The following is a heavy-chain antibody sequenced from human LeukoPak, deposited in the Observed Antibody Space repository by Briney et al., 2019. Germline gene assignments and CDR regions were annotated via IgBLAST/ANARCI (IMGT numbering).Heavy chain of an antibody. D-gene: IGHD3-9*01. CDR2: ISSSGSTM. J-gene: IGHJ4*02. CDR1: GFTFSDNY. Sequence: GGSLTLSCVGSGFTFSDNYVDWVRQAPGKGLEWLSYISSSGSTMYYADSVKGRFTISRDNAKNSLYLQMNSLRVEDTAMYYCTRGYDISDYWGQGTVVTVSS. V-gene: IGHV3-11*04. CDR3: TRGYDISDY.